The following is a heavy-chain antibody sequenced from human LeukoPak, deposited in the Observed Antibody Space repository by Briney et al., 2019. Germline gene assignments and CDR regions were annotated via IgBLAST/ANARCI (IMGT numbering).Heavy chain of an antibody. V-gene: IGHV3-11*01. CDR2: ISSSGGTI. J-gene: IGHJ4*02. CDR3: ARGPVSSSGFFGY. Sequence: GGSLRLSCAASGFTFSDYHMSWIRQVPGKGLEWVSYISSSGGTISYSDSVKGRFTISRDNAKNSLYLQMNSLRAEDTAVYYCARGPVSSSGFFGYWGQGTLVTVSS. CDR1: GFTFSDYH. D-gene: IGHD6-19*01.